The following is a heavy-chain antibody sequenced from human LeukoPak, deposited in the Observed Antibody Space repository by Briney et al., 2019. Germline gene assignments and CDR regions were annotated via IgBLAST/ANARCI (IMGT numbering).Heavy chain of an antibody. CDR1: GYMFSNYA. Sequence: GGSLRLSCAASGYMFSNYAMNWVRQSADKGLEWVAIISVDGTNQQYADSVKGRFTISRDNSNNMLFLQMRSLRREDTAVYYCARDLGYWGQGTLVTVSS. V-gene: IGHV3-30*04. J-gene: IGHJ4*02. CDR2: ISVDGTNQ. CDR3: ARDLGY.